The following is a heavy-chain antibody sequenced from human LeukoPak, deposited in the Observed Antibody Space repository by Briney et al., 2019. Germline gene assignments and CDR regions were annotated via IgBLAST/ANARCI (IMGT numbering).Heavy chain of an antibody. V-gene: IGHV3-74*01. CDR1: GFSFSVYW. D-gene: IGHD2-2*01. Sequence: GGSLRLSCAASGFSFSVYWMHWVRQAPGKGPVWVSRIKTDGSITDYADFVKGRFTISRDNAKNTLYLQMNSLRAEDTAVYYCAKDFFSSTSACFDYWGQGTLVTVSS. CDR3: AKDFFSSTSACFDY. CDR2: IKTDGSIT. J-gene: IGHJ4*02.